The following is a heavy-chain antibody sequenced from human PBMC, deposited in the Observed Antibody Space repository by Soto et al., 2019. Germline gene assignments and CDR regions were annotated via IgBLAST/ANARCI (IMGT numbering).Heavy chain of an antibody. CDR2: ILPIFGTA. J-gene: IGHJ4*02. V-gene: IGHV1-69*01. Sequence: QVQLVQPGAEVKKPGSSVKVSCKASGGTFSSYAISWVRQAPGQGLEWMGGILPIFGTANYAQKFQGRVTIYADDSTSTAYMELSSLRSEDTAVYYCARDNLGYCRGGSCYSFFFDYWGQGTLVTVSS. CDR3: ARDNLGYCRGGSCYSFFFDY. D-gene: IGHD2-15*01. CDR1: GGTFSSYA.